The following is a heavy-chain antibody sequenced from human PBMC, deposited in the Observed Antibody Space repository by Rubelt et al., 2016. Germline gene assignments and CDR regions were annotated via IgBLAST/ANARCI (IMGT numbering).Heavy chain of an antibody. D-gene: IGHD3-10*01. CDR1: GGSSSSTNYF. CDR2: IYYSGST. J-gene: IGHJ6*02. Sequence: QLQLQESGPGLVKPSETLSLTCTVSGGSSSSTNYFWGWIRQPPGKGLEWIGSIYYSGSTYYNPSLKTRVTISGDTSKNQFSLKLTSVTAADTAVYYCARDLGGSGYYYGMDVWGQGTTVTVSS. V-gene: IGHV4-39*02. CDR3: ARDLGGSGYYYGMDV.